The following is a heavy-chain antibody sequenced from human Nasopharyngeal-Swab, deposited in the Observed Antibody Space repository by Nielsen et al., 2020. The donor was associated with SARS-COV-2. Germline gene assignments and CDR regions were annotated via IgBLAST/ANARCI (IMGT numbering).Heavy chain of an antibody. CDR3: ARLSGSGNIYYYYGMDV. CDR2: IYPGDSDT. J-gene: IGHJ6*02. CDR1: GYSFTSYW. D-gene: IGHD3-10*01. V-gene: IGHV5-51*01. Sequence: GESLKISCKGSGYSFTSYWIGWVRQMPGKGLEWMGIIYPGDSDTRYSPSFQGQVTISADKSISTAYLQWSSLKASDTAMYYCARLSGSGNIYYYYGMDVWGQGTTVTVPS.